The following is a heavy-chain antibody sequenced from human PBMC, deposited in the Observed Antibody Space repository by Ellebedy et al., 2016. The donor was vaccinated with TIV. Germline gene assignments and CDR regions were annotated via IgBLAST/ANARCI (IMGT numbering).Heavy chain of an antibody. J-gene: IGHJ5*02. CDR3: ARSPRGSYYGDWFDP. Sequence: AASVKVSCKASGYTFTIYAMNWVRQAPGQGLEWLGWITTTPGNPTYAQGFTGRFVFSLDTSVSTAYLQISSLKAEDTAVYYCARSPRGSYYGDWFDPWGQGTLVTVSS. V-gene: IGHV7-4-1*02. CDR1: GYTFTIYA. D-gene: IGHD1-26*01. CDR2: ITTTPGNP.